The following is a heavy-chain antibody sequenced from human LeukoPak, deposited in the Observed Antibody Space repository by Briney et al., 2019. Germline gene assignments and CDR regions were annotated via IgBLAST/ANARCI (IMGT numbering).Heavy chain of an antibody. J-gene: IGHJ3*02. Sequence: ASVTVSCKASGGAFSSYAISWVRQAPGQGLEWMGRIIPILGIANYTQKFQGRVTITADKSTSTAYMELSSLRSEDTAVYYCARVGEPGTAMADAFDIWGQGTMVTVSS. V-gene: IGHV1-69*04. D-gene: IGHD5-18*01. CDR1: GGAFSSYA. CDR2: IIPILGIA. CDR3: ARVGEPGTAMADAFDI.